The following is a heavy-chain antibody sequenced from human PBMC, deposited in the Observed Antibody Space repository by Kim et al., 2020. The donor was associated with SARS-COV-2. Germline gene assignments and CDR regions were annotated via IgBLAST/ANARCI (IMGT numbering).Heavy chain of an antibody. CDR1: GFTFSSYD. CDR2: IGTAGDT. D-gene: IGHD1-1*01. V-gene: IGHV3-13*01. J-gene: IGHJ4*02. Sequence: GGSLRLSCAASGFTFSSYDMHWVRQATGKGLEWVSAIGTAGDTYYPGSVKGRFTISRENAKNSLYLQMNSLRAGDTAVYYCARVNSGDYYDYWGQGTLVTVSS. CDR3: ARVNSGDYYDY.